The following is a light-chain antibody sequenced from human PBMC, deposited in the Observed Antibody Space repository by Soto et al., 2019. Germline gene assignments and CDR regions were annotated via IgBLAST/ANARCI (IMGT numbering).Light chain of an antibody. CDR1: SSDVGGYSY. CDR2: EVS. V-gene: IGLV2-14*01. Sequence: QSALTQPASVSGSPGQSITISCTGTSSDVGGYSYVSWYQQHPGKTPKLMIYEVSNRPSGVSHRFSGSKSGNTASLTISGLQTEDEADHYCSSFSSITREVFGGGTKLTVL. CDR3: SSFSSITREV. J-gene: IGLJ2*01.